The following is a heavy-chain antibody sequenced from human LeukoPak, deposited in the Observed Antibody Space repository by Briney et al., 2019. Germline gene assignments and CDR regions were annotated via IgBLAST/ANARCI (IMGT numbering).Heavy chain of an antibody. V-gene: IGHV3-23*01. CDR3: AKGYSSGWYFFDN. D-gene: IGHD6-19*01. J-gene: IGHJ4*02. CDR2: ISGSGGST. Sequence: GGSLRLSCAASGFTFSSYAMNWVRQAPGKGLEWVSAISGSGGSTHYADSVKGRFTISRDDPKNTLYLQMNSLRAEDTAVYYCAKGYSSGWYFFDNWGQGILVTVSS. CDR1: GFTFSSYA.